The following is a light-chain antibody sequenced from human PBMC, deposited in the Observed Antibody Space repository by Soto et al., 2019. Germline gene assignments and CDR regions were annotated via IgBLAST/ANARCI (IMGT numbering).Light chain of an antibody. CDR2: HTS. Sequence: EFVWRQSSAMLSSPPGERATLSCRASQTVNSRLAWYQHKPGQAPRLLIYHTSNRATGIPARFSGSGSGTEFTLTISILQSEDFAVYYCQQFNTWLAITFGQGTRLEIK. CDR1: QTVNSR. J-gene: IGKJ5*01. CDR3: QQFNTWLAIT. V-gene: IGKV3D-15*03.